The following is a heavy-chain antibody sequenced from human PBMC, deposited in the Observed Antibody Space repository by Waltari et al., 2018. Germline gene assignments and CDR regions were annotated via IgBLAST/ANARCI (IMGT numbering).Heavy chain of an antibody. CDR2: IYHSGST. CDR3: ARRAHSSGWYRYYFDY. J-gene: IGHJ4*02. CDR1: GYSISSGYY. V-gene: IGHV4-38-2*01. D-gene: IGHD6-19*01. Sequence: QVQLQESGPGLVKPSETLSLTCAVSGYSISSGYYWGWIRQPPGKGLEWLGSIYHSGSTYEDPSLKRRVTISVDTSKNQFSLKLSSVTAADTAVYYCARRAHSSGWYRYYFDYWGQGTLVTVSS.